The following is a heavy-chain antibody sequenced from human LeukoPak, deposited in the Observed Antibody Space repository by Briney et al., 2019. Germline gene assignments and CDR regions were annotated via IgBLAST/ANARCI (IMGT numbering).Heavy chain of an antibody. CDR1: GFNFIDYS. J-gene: IGHJ4*01. CDR3: ARDHRYAFDN. CDR2: IGISSGST. D-gene: IGHD5-12*01. Sequence: PGGSLRLSCAASGFNFIDYSMNWVRQAPGKGLEWISYIGISSGSTKYAGSVKGRFTISRDKARNSLYLQMNSLRVEDTAVYYCARDHRYAFDNWGHGTLVTVSS. V-gene: IGHV3-48*01.